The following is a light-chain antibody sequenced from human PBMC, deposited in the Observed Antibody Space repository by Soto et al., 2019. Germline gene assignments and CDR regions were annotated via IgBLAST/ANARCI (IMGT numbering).Light chain of an antibody. V-gene: IGKV1-39*01. CDR1: QSINIY. Sequence: IQMTQSPSSLSASVGDSVTVTCRASQSINIYLNWYQQKPGKAPTLLIYGASSLQSGVPSRFTGGGSRTYFTLAISSRQPEDFATYYCQQSYRSPYTFGQGTKLEIK. CDR2: GAS. J-gene: IGKJ2*01. CDR3: QQSYRSPYT.